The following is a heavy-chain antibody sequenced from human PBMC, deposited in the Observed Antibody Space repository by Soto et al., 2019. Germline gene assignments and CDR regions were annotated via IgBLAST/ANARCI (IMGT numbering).Heavy chain of an antibody. CDR1: GGTFSSYA. D-gene: IGHD5-18*01. CDR3: ARRGYSYGYLFDY. CDR2: IIPIFGTA. J-gene: IGHJ4*02. Sequence: SVKVSCKASGGTFSSYAISWVRQAPGQGLEWMGGIIPIFGTANYAQKFQGRVTITADESTSTAYMELSSLRSEETAVYYCARRGYSYGYLFDYWGQGTLVTVSS. V-gene: IGHV1-69*13.